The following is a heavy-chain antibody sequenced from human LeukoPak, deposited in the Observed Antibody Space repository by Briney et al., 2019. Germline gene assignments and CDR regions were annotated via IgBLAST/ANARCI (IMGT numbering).Heavy chain of an antibody. D-gene: IGHD3-22*01. CDR2: IIPIFGTA. CDR1: GGTFSSYA. Sequence: SVKVSCKASGGTFSSYAISWVRQAPGQGLEWMGRIIPIFGTAIYAQKFQGRVTITTDESTSTAYMELSSLRSEDTAVYYCARDQYDSSGYYYYWGQGTLVTVSS. V-gene: IGHV1-69*05. J-gene: IGHJ4*02. CDR3: ARDQYDSSGYYYY.